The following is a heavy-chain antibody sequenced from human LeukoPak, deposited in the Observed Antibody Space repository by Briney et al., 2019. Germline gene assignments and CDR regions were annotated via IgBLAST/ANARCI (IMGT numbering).Heavy chain of an antibody. Sequence: SETLSLTCSVSGGSMNSYYWSWIRQSPGKGLEWIGYIYYSGSTNYSPSLKSRVTISVDTSKDQFSLKLSSVTAADTAVYYCARHVWLQPFDYWGQGTLVTVSS. J-gene: IGHJ4*02. CDR2: IYYSGST. CDR1: GGSMNSYY. D-gene: IGHD3-9*01. V-gene: IGHV4-59*08. CDR3: ARHVWLQPFDY.